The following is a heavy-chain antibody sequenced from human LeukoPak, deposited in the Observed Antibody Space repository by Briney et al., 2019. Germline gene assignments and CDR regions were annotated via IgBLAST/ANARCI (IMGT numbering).Heavy chain of an antibody. J-gene: IGHJ3*02. CDR2: INYSGRT. V-gene: IGHV4-34*01. CDR3: ARHIPAGIVVVIDAFDI. CDR1: GGSFSGYY. D-gene: IGHD3-22*01. Sequence: SETLSLTCAVYGGSFSGYYWTWIRQPPGKGPEWIGEINYSGRTNYNPSLKSRVTISVDTSRNQFSLKLSSVTAADTAVYYCARHIPAGIVVVIDAFDIWGQGTMVTVSS.